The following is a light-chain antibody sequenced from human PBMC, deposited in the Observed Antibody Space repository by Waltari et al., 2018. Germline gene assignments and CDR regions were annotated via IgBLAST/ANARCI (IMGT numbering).Light chain of an antibody. Sequence: QSVLTQPPSASGTPGQRVTISCSGSSSNIGSNYVYWYQQFPGTAPKLLIYRNNQRPSGGPARCSGAKSGTPAALAISGLRSEDEADYYCAAWDDSLSGWVFGGGTKLTVL. CDR2: RNN. CDR3: AAWDDSLSGWV. CDR1: SSNIGSNY. V-gene: IGLV1-47*01. J-gene: IGLJ3*02.